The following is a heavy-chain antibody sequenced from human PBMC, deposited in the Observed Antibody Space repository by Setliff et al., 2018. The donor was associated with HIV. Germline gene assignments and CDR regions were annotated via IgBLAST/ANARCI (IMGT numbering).Heavy chain of an antibody. D-gene: IGHD3-22*01. J-gene: IGHJ1*01. Sequence: SVKVSCKASGGTFSSYAISWVRQAPGQGLEWMGGIIPIFGTANYAQKFQGRVTITTDESTSTAYMELSSLRSEDTAMYYCATIRAYYYDSSGQEYFQHWGHGSLVTVSS. CDR2: IIPIFGTA. V-gene: IGHV1-69*05. CDR1: GGTFSSYA. CDR3: ATIRAYYYDSSGQEYFQH.